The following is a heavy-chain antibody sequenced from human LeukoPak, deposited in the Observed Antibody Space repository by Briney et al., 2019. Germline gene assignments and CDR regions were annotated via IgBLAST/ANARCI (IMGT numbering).Heavy chain of an antibody. CDR3: ARDEGGGCSSTSCHPDV. CDR1: GGSISSSSYY. J-gene: IGHJ6*04. V-gene: IGHV4-39*07. Sequence: SETLSLTCTVSGGSISSSSYYWGWIRQPPGKGLEWIGSIYYSGSTYYNPSLKSRVTISVDTSKNQFSLKLSSVTAADTAVYYCARDEGGGCSSTSCHPDVWGKGTTVTVSS. D-gene: IGHD2-2*01. CDR2: IYYSGST.